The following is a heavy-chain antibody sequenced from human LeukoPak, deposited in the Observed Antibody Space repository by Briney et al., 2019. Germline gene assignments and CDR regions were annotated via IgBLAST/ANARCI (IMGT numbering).Heavy chain of an antibody. D-gene: IGHD3-22*01. CDR1: GGSFSGYY. Sequence: SETLSLTCAVYGGSFSGYYWSWIRQPPGKGLEWIGEINHSGSTNYNPSLKSRVTISVDTSKNQFSLKLSSVTAADTAVYYCARAYDSSGYYGNWDQGTLVTVSS. V-gene: IGHV4-34*01. J-gene: IGHJ4*02. CDR3: ARAYDSSGYYGN. CDR2: INHSGST.